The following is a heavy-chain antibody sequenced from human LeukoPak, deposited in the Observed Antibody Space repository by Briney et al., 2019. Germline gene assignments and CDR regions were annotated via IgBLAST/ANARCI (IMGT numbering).Heavy chain of an antibody. CDR1: GYTFTSYC. CDR3: ARGGGPMTSYYYYGMDV. CDR2: INPSGGST. V-gene: IGHV1-46*01. D-gene: IGHD2-15*01. Sequence: ASVKVSCKASGYTFTSYCMHWVRQAPGQGLEWMGIINPSGGSTSYAQKFQGRVTMTRDTSTSTVYMELSSLRSEDTAVYYCARGGGPMTSYYYYGMDVWGQGTTVTVSS. J-gene: IGHJ6*02.